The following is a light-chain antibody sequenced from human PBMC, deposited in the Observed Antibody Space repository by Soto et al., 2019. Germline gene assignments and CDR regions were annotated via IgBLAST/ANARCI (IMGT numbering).Light chain of an antibody. CDR3: QQYGSLSWT. Sequence: DIVLTQSPGTLSLSPGERATLSCRASQSVSSNYLAWYQQKPGQAPRLLIYGASTSATGVPDRFSGSGSGTDFNLTISRLEPEDFAVYHCQQYGSLSWTFGQGTKVEIK. CDR2: GAS. CDR1: QSVSSNY. J-gene: IGKJ1*01. V-gene: IGKV3-20*01.